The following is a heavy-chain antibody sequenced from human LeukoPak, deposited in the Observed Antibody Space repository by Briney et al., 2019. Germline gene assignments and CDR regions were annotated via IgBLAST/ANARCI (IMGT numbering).Heavy chain of an antibody. Sequence: PGGSLRLSCAASGFTFSSYAMSWVRQAPGKGLEWVSAISGSGGSTYYADSVKGRFTISRDNSKNTLYLQMNSLRADDTAVYYCAKDQANIVGPFDYWGQGTLVTVSS. CDR3: AKDQANIVGPFDY. CDR1: GFTFSSYA. V-gene: IGHV3-23*01. D-gene: IGHD1-26*01. J-gene: IGHJ4*02. CDR2: ISGSGGST.